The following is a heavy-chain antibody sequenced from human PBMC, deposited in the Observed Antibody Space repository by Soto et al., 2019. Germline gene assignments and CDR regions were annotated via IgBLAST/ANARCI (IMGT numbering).Heavy chain of an antibody. V-gene: IGHV4-61*01. CDR1: GGSVSSGSYY. J-gene: IGHJ6*02. CDR3: ARDRVDRGYYYYGMDV. Sequence: PSETLSLTCTASGGSVSSGSYYWSWIRQPPGKGLEWIGYIYYSGSTNYNPSLKSRVTISVDTSKNQFSLKLSSVTAADTAVYYCARDRVDRGYYYYGMDVWGQGTTVTVSS. CDR2: IYYSGST. D-gene: IGHD3-22*01.